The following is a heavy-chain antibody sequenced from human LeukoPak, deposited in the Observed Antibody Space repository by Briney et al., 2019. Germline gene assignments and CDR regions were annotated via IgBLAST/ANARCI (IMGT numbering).Heavy chain of an antibody. V-gene: IGHV3-23*01. D-gene: IGHD3-22*01. CDR3: ARSGSSGYYLPYYYMDV. Sequence: GGSLRLSCAASGFTFSSYAMSWVRQAPGKGLEWVSAIGGSGGSTYYADSVKGRFTISRDNSKNTLYLQMNSLRAEDTAVYYCARSGSSGYYLPYYYMDVWGKGTTVTVSS. CDR2: IGGSGGST. J-gene: IGHJ6*03. CDR1: GFTFSSYA.